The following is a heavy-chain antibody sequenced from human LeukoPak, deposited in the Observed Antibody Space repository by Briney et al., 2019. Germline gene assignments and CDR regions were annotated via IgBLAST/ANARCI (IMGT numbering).Heavy chain of an antibody. CDR2: IWYGGSKN. CDR1: GFTFSSYG. J-gene: IGHJ6*03. D-gene: IGHD2-21*01. V-gene: IGHV3-30*02. Sequence: PGGSLRLSCAASGFTFSSYGMHWVRQAPGKGLEWVTVIWYGGSKNYYADSVKGRFTISRDDSKNTLYLQMNNLRAEDTAVFYCAKDGLAYCGGDCYGEDYYYYMDVWGKGTTVTVSS. CDR3: AKDGLAYCGGDCYGEDYYYYMDV.